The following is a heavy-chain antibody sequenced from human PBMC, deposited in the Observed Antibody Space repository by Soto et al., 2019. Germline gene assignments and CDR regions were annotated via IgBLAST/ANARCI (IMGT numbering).Heavy chain of an antibody. V-gene: IGHV3-23*01. D-gene: IGHD5-18*01. CDR3: AKDRGYTYAGYFDY. CDR2: ISGSGGST. J-gene: IGHJ4*02. Sequence: GGSLRLSCAASGFTFSSDAMSWVRQAPGKGLEWVSAISGSGGSTYYADSVKGRFTISRDNSKNTLYVQMNSLRAEDTAVYYCAKDRGYTYAGYFDYWGLGALVTVSS. CDR1: GFTFSSDA.